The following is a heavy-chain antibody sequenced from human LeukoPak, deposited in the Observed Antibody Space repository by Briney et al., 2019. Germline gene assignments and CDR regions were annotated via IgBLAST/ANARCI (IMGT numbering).Heavy chain of an antibody. CDR2: INSDGRST. CDR1: GVTFSSYW. D-gene: IGHD1-26*01. CDR3: ARAIATTNRFDP. V-gene: IGHV3-74*01. Sequence: PGGSLRLSCAASGVTFSSYWMHWVRQAPGKGLVWVSRINSDGRSTSYADSVKGRFTISRDNAKNTLYLQLRSLRAEDTAVYYCARAIATTNRFDPSGQETPVTVSS. J-gene: IGHJ5*02.